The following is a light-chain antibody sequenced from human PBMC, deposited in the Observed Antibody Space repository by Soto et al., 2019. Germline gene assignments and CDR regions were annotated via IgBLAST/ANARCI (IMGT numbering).Light chain of an antibody. CDR2: GAS. Sequence: EIVLTQSPGTLSLSPGERATLSCRASQSISSSSLAWYQQKPGQAPRLLIYGASSRATGIPDRFSGSGSGTDFTLTISRLEPEDFAVFYCQQYGTSPITFGQGTRLEIK. CDR1: QSISSSS. CDR3: QQYGTSPIT. V-gene: IGKV3-20*01. J-gene: IGKJ5*01.